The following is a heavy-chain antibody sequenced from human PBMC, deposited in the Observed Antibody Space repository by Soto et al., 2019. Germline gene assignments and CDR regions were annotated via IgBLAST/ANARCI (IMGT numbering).Heavy chain of an antibody. V-gene: IGHV1-18*01. CDR2: ISAYNGNT. Sequence: ASVKVSCKASGYTFTSYGISWVRQAPGQWLEWMGWISAYNGNTNYAQKLQGRATMTTDTSTSTAYLELRSLRSDDTAVYFCATDGPSNSGNLYAFDIWGQGTMVTVSS. CDR3: ATDGPSNSGNLYAFDI. D-gene: IGHD5-12*01. J-gene: IGHJ3*02. CDR1: GYTFTSYG.